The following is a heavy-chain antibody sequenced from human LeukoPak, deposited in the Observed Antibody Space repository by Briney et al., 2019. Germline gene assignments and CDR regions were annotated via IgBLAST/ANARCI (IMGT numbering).Heavy chain of an antibody. CDR1: GYTFTDYY. J-gene: IGHJ5*02. D-gene: IGHD3-10*01. V-gene: IGHV1-2*02. CDR2: INPNSGGT. Sequence: ASVKVSCKASGYTFTDYYMHWVRQAPGQGLEWMGWINPNSGGTNYAQKFQGRVTMTRDTSISTAYMELSRLRSDDTAVYYCARDAVSMVRGVENWFDPWGQGTLVTVSS. CDR3: ARDAVSMVRGVENWFDP.